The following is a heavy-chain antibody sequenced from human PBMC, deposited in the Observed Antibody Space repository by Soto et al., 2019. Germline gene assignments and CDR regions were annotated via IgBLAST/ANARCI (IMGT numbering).Heavy chain of an antibody. D-gene: IGHD1-26*01. J-gene: IGHJ4*02. CDR3: AKEFYPGATFDS. Sequence: GGSLRLSCAASGFTFSTYAMSLVRQPPGKGLEWVSTFDISGPPTYYADSVKGRFTISRDNSKNTLYLQMNSLRAEDTAVYYCAKEFYPGATFDSWGQGISVTVSS. V-gene: IGHV3-23*01. CDR2: FDISGPPT. CDR1: GFTFSTYA.